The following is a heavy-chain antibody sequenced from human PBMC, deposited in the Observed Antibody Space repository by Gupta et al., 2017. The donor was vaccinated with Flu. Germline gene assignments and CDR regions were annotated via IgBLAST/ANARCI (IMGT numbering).Heavy chain of an antibody. D-gene: IGHD2-21*01. CDR2: ISSSSSYI. Sequence: QLVESGGGLVKRGGSLRLSCEASGFLFSSYTMNWVRQAPGKGLEWVSSISSSSSYIYYLETVKGRFTISRDNAKNSLYLQINSLRAEDTAIYYCARDGGGEIDFGGQGTLVTVSS. J-gene: IGHJ4*02. CDR1: GFLFSSYT. CDR3: ARDGGGEIDF. V-gene: IGHV3-21*01.